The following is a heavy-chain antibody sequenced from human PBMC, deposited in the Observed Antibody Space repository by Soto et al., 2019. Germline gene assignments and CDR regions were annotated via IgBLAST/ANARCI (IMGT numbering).Heavy chain of an antibody. V-gene: IGHV5-51*01. CDR1: GYSFTNYW. CDR2: IYPDDSDT. D-gene: IGHD6-6*01. CDR3: ARLRGSSSDYYYYGMDV. Sequence: GESLKLCCKGSGYSFTNYWSVWVRQMPGKGLEWMGMIYPDDSDTKYSPSFQGQVTISADKSISTAYLQWSSLKASDTAMYYCARLRGSSSDYYYYGMDVWGQGTTVTLSS. J-gene: IGHJ6*02.